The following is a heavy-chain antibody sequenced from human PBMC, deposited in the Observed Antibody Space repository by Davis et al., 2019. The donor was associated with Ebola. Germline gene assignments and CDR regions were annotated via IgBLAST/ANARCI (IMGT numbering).Heavy chain of an antibody. V-gene: IGHV3-30*18. J-gene: IGHJ6*02. CDR1: GFTFSSYG. D-gene: IGHD3-3*01. CDR3: AKTERIFGVVNYYGMDV. CDR2: ISYDGSNK. Sequence: GESLKISCAASGFTFSSYGMHWVRQAPGKGLEWVAVISYDGSNKYYADSVKGRFTISRDNSKNTLYLQMNSLRAEDTAVYYCAKTERIFGVVNYYGMDVWGQGTTVTVSS.